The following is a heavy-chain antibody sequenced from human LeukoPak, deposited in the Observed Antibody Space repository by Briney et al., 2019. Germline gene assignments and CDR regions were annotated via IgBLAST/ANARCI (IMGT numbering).Heavy chain of an antibody. CDR2: IYYSGST. V-gene: IGHV4-39*01. CDR3: ARLDILTCYYTH. Sequence: SETLSLTCTVSGGSISSSSYYWGWIRQPPGKGLEWIGSIYYSGSTYCNPSLKSRVTISVDTSKNQFSLKLSSVPAADTAVYYCARLDILTCYYTHRGQGTLVTVSS. CDR1: GGSISSSSYY. D-gene: IGHD3-9*01. J-gene: IGHJ4*02.